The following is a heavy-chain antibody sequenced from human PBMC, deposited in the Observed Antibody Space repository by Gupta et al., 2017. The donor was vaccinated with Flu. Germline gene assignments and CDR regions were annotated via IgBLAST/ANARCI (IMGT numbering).Heavy chain of an antibody. J-gene: IGHJ4*02. CDR2: IVVGSGNT. Sequence: QMQLVQSGPEVKKPGTSVKVSCKASGFTFTSSAMQWVRQARGQRLEWIGWIVVGSGNTNDAQKVQERVTITRDMSTITAYMEMRSLRYEDTAVYYCAACWSGYLYYFDYRGQGTLVTVSS. CDR1: GFTFTSSA. V-gene: IGHV1-58*02. CDR3: AACWSGYLYYFDY. D-gene: IGHD3-3*01.